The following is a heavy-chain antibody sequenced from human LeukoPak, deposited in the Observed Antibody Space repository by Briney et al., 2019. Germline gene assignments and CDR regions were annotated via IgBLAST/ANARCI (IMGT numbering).Heavy chain of an antibody. CDR2: IYRGGST. D-gene: IGHD1-26*01. Sequence: GSLRLSCAASGFIVSSNYMNWVRQAPGKGLEWVSVIYRGGSTYYADSVKGRFTISRDNSKNTLYLQMNSLRAEDTAVYYCARSWDARLNFDYWGQGTLVTVSS. CDR3: ARSWDARLNFDY. CDR1: GFIVSSNY. V-gene: IGHV3-66*02. J-gene: IGHJ4*02.